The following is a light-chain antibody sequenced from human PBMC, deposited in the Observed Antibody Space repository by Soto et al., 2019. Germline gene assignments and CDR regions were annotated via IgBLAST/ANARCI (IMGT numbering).Light chain of an antibody. Sequence: DIQMTQSPFTLSASVGDRVTITCRASQSVSTRLAWHQQKPGKAPKVLIYDASNLETGVPSRFSGSGSGREFTLTISSLQPDDFATYYCQQYNTYPWTFGQGTQGGYQ. J-gene: IGKJ1*01. CDR3: QQYNTYPWT. CDR1: QSVSTR. V-gene: IGKV1-5*01. CDR2: DAS.